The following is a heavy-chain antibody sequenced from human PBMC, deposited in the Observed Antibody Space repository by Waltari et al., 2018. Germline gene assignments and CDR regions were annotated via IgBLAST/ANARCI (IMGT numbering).Heavy chain of an antibody. CDR3: ARGFGSATTSRFDP. V-gene: IGHV4-39*07. CDR2: MDYSGRT. J-gene: IGHJ5*02. CDR1: GGSISSSSSY. Sequence: QLQLQESGPGLVTPPATLSLPCTVSGGSISSSSSYWGWIRQPPEKGLEWVASMDYSGRTYYNPSLKSRVTISVDTSKNQFSLEVRSVTAADTAVYYCARGFGSATTSRFDPWGQGIVVTVSS. D-gene: IGHD5-12*01.